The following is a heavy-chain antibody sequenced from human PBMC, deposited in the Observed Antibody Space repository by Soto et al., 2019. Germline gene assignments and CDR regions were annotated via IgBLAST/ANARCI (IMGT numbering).Heavy chain of an antibody. D-gene: IGHD2-21*02. Sequence: QVQLVQSGAEVRKPGASVRVSCKVSGNTLSELSMHWVRQPPGKGLEWMGSFHPEDGEAIYAHNFQGKLTMTEDRTSDTLCLGLSSLRSEDTAVYYGVADVFYGYGDCEGADALDIWGPGTVVTVSS. CDR2: FHPEDGEA. J-gene: IGHJ3*02. CDR1: GNTLSELS. CDR3: VADVFYGYGDCEGADALDI. V-gene: IGHV1-24*01.